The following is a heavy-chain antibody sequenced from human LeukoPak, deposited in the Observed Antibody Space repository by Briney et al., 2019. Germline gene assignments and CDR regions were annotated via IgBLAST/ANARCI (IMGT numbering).Heavy chain of an antibody. CDR3: AGSQYYDFWSGYHNAFDN. CDR1: GGSISSSSYY. V-gene: IGHV4-39*01. J-gene: IGHJ3*02. D-gene: IGHD3-3*01. CDR2: IYYSGST. Sequence: SETLSLTCTVSGGSISSSSYYWGWIRQPPGKGLEWIGSIYYSGSTYYNPSLKSRVTISVDTSKNQFSLKLSSVTAADTAVYYCAGSQYYDFWSGYHNAFDNWGQGTMVTVSS.